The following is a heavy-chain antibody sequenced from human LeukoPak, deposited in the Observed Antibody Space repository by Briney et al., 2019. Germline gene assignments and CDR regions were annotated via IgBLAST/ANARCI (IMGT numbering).Heavy chain of an antibody. J-gene: IGHJ6*02. Sequence: PGGSLRLSCTASGFTFSSFAMNWVRQAPGKGLEWVSSIGISPGYMYYADSVKGRFTISRDNAKNSLYLQMNSLRAEDTAMYYCARGTTYNHDRSGRYGMDVWGQGTLVTVSS. V-gene: IGHV3-21*01. CDR1: GFTFSSFA. CDR2: IGISPGYM. D-gene: IGHD3-22*01. CDR3: ARGTTYNHDRSGRYGMDV.